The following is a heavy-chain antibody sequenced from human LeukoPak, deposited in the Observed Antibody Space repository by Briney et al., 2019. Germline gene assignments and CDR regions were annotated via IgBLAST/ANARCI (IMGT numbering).Heavy chain of an antibody. J-gene: IGHJ4*02. Sequence: ASVKVSCKASGGTLSSYAISWVRQAPGQGLEWMGRIIPNLGTANYAQKFQGRVTITTDESTSTAYMELSSLRSEDTAVYYCARDIFYGDYYFDYWGQGTLVTVSS. V-gene: IGHV1-69*05. D-gene: IGHD4-17*01. CDR3: ARDIFYGDYYFDY. CDR2: IIPNLGTA. CDR1: GGTLSSYA.